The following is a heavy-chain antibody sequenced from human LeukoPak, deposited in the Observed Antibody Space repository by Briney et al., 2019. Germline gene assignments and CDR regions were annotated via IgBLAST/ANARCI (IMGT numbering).Heavy chain of an antibody. CDR2: MYSGDNT. CDR3: ARGGPGVFAY. Sequence: GGSLRLSCAASGFTVSSNYMTWVRQAPGKGLEWLSVMYSGDNTYYAASVEGRFTISRDNSKNTVYLQMNSLRAEDTAVYFCARGGPGVFAYWGQGTLVTVSS. V-gene: IGHV3-53*01. D-gene: IGHD3-10*01. CDR1: GFTVSSNY. J-gene: IGHJ4*02.